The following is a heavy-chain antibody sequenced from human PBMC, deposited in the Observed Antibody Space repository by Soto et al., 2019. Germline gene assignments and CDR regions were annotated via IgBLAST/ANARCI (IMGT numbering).Heavy chain of an antibody. Sequence: GESLKISCKGSGYSFSSYWITWVRQLPGKGLEWMGRIDPSDSYTNYSPSFQGHVTISVDKSISTAYLQWNSLKASDSAMYYCARQDETSREDYYGMDVWGQGTTVTVSS. J-gene: IGHJ6*02. CDR1: GYSFSSYW. V-gene: IGHV5-10-1*01. CDR2: IDPSDSYT. CDR3: ARQDETSREDYYGMDV.